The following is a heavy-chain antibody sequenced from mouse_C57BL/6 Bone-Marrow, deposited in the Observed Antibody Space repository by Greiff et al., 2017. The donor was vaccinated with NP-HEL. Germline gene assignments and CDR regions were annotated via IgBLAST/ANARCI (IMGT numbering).Heavy chain of an antibody. J-gene: IGHJ2*01. V-gene: IGHV1-55*01. CDR3: ARRNYYYGSSSPDY. D-gene: IGHD1-1*01. CDR2: IYPGSGST. Sequence: VQLQQPGAELVKPGASVKMSCKASGYTFTSYWITWVKQRPGQGLEWIGDIYPGSGSTNYNEKFKSKATLTVDTSSSTAYMQLSSLTSEDSAVYYCARRNYYYGSSSPDYWGQGTTLTVSS. CDR1: GYTFTSYW.